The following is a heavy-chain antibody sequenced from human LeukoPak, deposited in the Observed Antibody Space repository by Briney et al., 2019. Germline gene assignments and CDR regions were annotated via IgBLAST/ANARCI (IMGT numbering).Heavy chain of an antibody. D-gene: IGHD4-23*01. Sequence: SETLSLTCTVSGGSISDSSYYWGWIRQPPGKGLEWIANIYYSGNTYYSPSLKSRVNISVDASKTHFSLRLSSVTAADTAVCYCGRLRRWAVGGSPKYYFDYWGQGTLVTVSS. CDR1: GGSISDSSYY. CDR2: IYYSGNT. V-gene: IGHV4-39*02. J-gene: IGHJ4*02. CDR3: GRLRRWAVGGSPKYYFDY.